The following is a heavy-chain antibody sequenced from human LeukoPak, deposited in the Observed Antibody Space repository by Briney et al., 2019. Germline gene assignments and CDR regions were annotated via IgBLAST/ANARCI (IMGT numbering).Heavy chain of an antibody. CDR3: NTDSLLLNY. CDR2: IKSKTYGGTT. V-gene: IGHV3-15*01. J-gene: IGHJ4*02. CDR1: GLTFNNAW. Sequence: GGSLRLSCAASGLTFNNAWMSWVRQAPGKGLEWVGRIKSKTYGGTTDYAAPVKGRFTISRDDSKNTLYLQMNSLKIEDTALYYCNTDSLLLNYWGQGTLVTVSS. D-gene: IGHD3-16*01.